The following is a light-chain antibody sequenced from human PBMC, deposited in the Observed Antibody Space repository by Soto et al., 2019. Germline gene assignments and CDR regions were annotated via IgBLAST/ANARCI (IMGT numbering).Light chain of an antibody. CDR2: AAS. V-gene: IGKV1-6*01. J-gene: IGKJ1*01. CDR1: EAIRTA. CDR3: LLDFRYFWA. Sequence: IQLTQCPSSLSASVGDRVTITCRASEAIRTALGWYQQKPGKVPKLLIYAASTLQSGVPSRFSGSGSGTDFTLTISSLQPEDFATYYCLLDFRYFWAFGQGTKVDIK.